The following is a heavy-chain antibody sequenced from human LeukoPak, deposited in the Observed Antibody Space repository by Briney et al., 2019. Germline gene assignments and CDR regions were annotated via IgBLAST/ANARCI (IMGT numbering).Heavy chain of an antibody. V-gene: IGHV3-30*02. D-gene: IGHD2-15*01. CDR3: ARDCSGGTCQLDY. J-gene: IGHJ4*02. Sequence: PGGSLRLSCAASGFTFSSYGMHWVRQAPGKGLEWVAFIRYDGSNKYYADSVKGRFTISRDNSKNTLYLQMNSLRAEDTAVYYCARDCSGGTCQLDYWGQGTLVTVSS. CDR1: GFTFSSYG. CDR2: IRYDGSNK.